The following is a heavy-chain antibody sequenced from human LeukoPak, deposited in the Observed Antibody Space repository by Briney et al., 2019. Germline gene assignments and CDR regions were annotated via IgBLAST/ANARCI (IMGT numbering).Heavy chain of an antibody. J-gene: IGHJ4*02. CDR1: GFTFSSYA. Sequence: PGGSLRLSCAASGFTFSSYAMNWVRQAPGKGLQWVSTIGSGSDTHYADSVKGRFTISRDNSKNTLYLQMNSLRAEDTALYYCAKYGSVGAVRYFYSWGQGTLVTVSS. CDR3: AKYGSVGAVRYFYS. V-gene: IGHV3-23*01. CDR2: IGSGSDT. D-gene: IGHD4/OR15-4a*01.